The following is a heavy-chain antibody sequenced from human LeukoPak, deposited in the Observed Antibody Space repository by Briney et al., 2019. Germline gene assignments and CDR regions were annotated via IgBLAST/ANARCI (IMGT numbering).Heavy chain of an antibody. CDR1: GFTFSYYS. CDR3: AKVDRGDYSSSPVPYYNYYMNV. CDR2: ISSSSSLI. V-gene: IGHV3-21*01. J-gene: IGHJ6*03. D-gene: IGHD6-13*01. Sequence: GGSLRLSCAASGFTFSYYSMNWVRQAPGRGLEWVSCISSSSSLIFYSDSMRGRFTISRDNAKNLLYLQMNSLRVEDTAVYYCAKVDRGDYSSSPVPYYNYYMNVWGKGTTVTVSS.